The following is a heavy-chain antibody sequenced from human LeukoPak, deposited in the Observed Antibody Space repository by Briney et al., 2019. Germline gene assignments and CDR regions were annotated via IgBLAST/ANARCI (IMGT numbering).Heavy chain of an antibody. D-gene: IGHD2-15*01. CDR3: GGGGGGGGGFFDP. CDR1: GGYFSGYY. CDR2: ISHSGTA. Sequence: SETLSLTCAVSGGYFSGYYWSWIRQPPGKGLEWIGEISHSGTANYNPSLKSRVSMSVGTSSTQFSLIMTSVTAADTAVYCCGGGGGGGGGFFDPWGQGTLVIVSS. V-gene: IGHV4-34*01. J-gene: IGHJ5*02.